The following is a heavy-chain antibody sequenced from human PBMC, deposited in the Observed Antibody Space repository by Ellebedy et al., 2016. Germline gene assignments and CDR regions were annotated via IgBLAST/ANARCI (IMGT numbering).Heavy chain of an antibody. CDR3: AREGVGFLEYSPFGY. V-gene: IGHV3-23*01. J-gene: IGHJ4*02. CDR2: TSGSGGST. CDR1: GFTFSSNA. D-gene: IGHD3-3*01. Sequence: GESLKISXAASGFTFSSNAMSWVRQAPGKGLEWVSTTSGSGGSTYYADSVKGRFTISRDNSKNTLYLQMNSLRAEDTAVYYCAREGVGFLEYSPFGYWGQGTLVTVSS.